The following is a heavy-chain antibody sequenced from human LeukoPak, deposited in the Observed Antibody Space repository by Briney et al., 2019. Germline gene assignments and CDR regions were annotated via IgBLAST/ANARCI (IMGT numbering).Heavy chain of an antibody. V-gene: IGHV4-34*01. J-gene: IGHJ4*02. Sequence: PSETLSLTCAVYGGSFSGYYWSWIRQPPGKGLEWIGEINHSGSTNYNPSLKSRVTISVDTSKNQFSLKLSSVTAADTAVYYCARVDLSSGWFSFDYWGQGTLVTVSS. CDR3: ARVDLSSGWFSFDY. CDR1: GGSFSGYY. CDR2: INHSGST. D-gene: IGHD6-19*01.